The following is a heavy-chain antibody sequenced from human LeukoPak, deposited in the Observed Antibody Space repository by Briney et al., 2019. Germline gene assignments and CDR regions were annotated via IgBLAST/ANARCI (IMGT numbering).Heavy chain of an antibody. CDR2: ISYDGSNK. CDR1: GFTFSSYG. D-gene: IGHD4-17*01. J-gene: IGHJ4*02. Sequence: PGGSLRLSCAASGFTFSSYGMHWVRQAPGKGLEWVAVISYDGSNKYYADSVKGRFTISRDNSKNTLYLQMNSLRAEDTAVYYCAKDLTVTTRRYFDYWGQGTLVTVSS. V-gene: IGHV3-30*18. CDR3: AKDLTVTTRRYFDY.